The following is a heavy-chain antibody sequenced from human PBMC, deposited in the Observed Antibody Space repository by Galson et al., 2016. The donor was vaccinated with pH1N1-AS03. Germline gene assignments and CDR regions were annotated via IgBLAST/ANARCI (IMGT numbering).Heavy chain of an antibody. D-gene: IGHD3-3*01. CDR2: IIPLFGAV. J-gene: IGHJ3*02. Sequence: SVKVSCKATGGTFSDYGFSWVRQAPGQGLEWIGGIIPLFGAVNYAQKFQARVTISADKSTSTAYMELSSLRSEDTAVYYCARDANYDFWSGHDAFDIWGQGTMVTVSS. CDR1: GGTFSDYG. V-gene: IGHV1-69*06. CDR3: ARDANYDFWSGHDAFDI.